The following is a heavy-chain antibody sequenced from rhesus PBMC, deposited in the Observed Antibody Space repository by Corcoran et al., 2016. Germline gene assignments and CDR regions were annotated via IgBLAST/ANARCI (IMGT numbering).Heavy chain of an antibody. CDR3: ARTKTGYSGSFHFDY. Sequence: QLQLQESGPGLVTPSETLSVTCAVSGGSISSSYWSWIRQAPGKGLEWIGYIYGSGSSTNYNPSLRSRVTLSVDTSKNQLCLKLSSVTAADTAVYYCARTKTGYSGSFHFDYWGQGVLVTVSS. CDR2: IYGSGSST. J-gene: IGHJ4*01. CDR1: GGSISSSY. D-gene: IGHD6-25*01. V-gene: IGHV4-169*01.